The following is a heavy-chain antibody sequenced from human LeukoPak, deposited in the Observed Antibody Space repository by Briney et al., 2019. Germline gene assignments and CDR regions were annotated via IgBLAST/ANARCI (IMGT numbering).Heavy chain of an antibody. D-gene: IGHD6-19*01. J-gene: IGHJ4*02. CDR3: AKERTGGWPFDY. CDR1: GFTFSNSG. Sequence: PGRSLRLSCAASGFTFSNSGMHWVRQAPGKGLEWVAVIWYDGRNKYYTDSVKGRFSISRDNSKNTIYLQMNSLRADDTAVYYCAKERTGGWPFDYWGQGTLVTVSS. V-gene: IGHV3-33*03. CDR2: IWYDGRNK.